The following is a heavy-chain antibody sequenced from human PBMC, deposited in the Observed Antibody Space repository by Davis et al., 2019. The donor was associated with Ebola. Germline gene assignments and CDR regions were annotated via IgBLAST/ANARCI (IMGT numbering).Heavy chain of an antibody. Sequence: MPSETLSLTCTVSGDSISSYYWSWIRQPPGKGLEWIGYIYYSGSTNYNPSLKSRVTISVDRSKNQFSLKLSPVTAADTAVYYCARARHYYYYGMDVWGQGTTVTVSS. V-gene: IGHV4-59*12. CDR2: IYYSGST. CDR1: GDSISSYY. J-gene: IGHJ6*02. CDR3: ARARHYYYYGMDV.